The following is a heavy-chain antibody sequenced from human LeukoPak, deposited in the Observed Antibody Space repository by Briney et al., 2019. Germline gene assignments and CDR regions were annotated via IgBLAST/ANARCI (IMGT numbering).Heavy chain of an antibody. D-gene: IGHD3-16*01. CDR3: ARETSQKGVHYMDV. V-gene: IGHV4-59*01. CDR1: GGSISWYY. J-gene: IGHJ6*03. Sequence: PSETLSLTCTVSGGSISWYYWSWIRQPPGKGLEWIGYIYYSGSTNYNPSLKSRVTISVDTSKNQFSLKLSSVTAADTAVYYCARETSQKGVHYMDVWGKGTTVTISS. CDR2: IYYSGST.